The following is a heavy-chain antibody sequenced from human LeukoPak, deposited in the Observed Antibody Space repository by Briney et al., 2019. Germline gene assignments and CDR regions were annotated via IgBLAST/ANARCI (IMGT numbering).Heavy chain of an antibody. V-gene: IGHV3-23*01. D-gene: IGHD3-10*01. Sequence: GGSLRLSCAASGFTFTSYAMSWVRQAAGKGLEWVLGISGSGGSTYYADSVQGRFTISRDTSKNTLYLQMNSLRAEDTAVYYCAKAMREGSYYYTSFDYWGQGTLVTVSS. CDR1: GFTFTSYA. CDR2: ISGSGGST. J-gene: IGHJ4*02. CDR3: AKAMREGSYYYTSFDY.